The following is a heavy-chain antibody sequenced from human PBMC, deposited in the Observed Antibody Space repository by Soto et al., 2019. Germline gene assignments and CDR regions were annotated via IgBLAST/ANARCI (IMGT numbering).Heavy chain of an antibody. V-gene: IGHV3-9*01. D-gene: IGHD1-26*01. CDR2: IDGAGGSL. Sequence: ETQLVESGGGLVQPGRSLRLACRNSGFIFNGYAMHWVRQAPGKGLEWVAGIDGAGGSLDYSDSVKGRFTISRDNAENSLFLQMESLRADDTAVYYCAMSTGSFHADFDFWGQGTQVTVSS. CDR3: AMSTGSFHADFDF. J-gene: IGHJ4*02. CDR1: GFIFNGYA.